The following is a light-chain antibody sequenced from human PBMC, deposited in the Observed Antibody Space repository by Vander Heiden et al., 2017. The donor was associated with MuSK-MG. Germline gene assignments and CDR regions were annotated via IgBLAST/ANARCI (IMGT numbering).Light chain of an antibody. CDR2: AAA. CDR1: QSISNL. CDR3: QQSSGTPRT. Sequence: DLLLTQSPSSLSASVGASVTITCRASQSISNLLNWYQQKPEKAPNHLIYAAATLQSGVPSRFSGSGAGTDFTLTISSLQPEGFATYYCQQSSGTPRTFGQGTKVEIK. V-gene: IGKV1-39*01. J-gene: IGKJ1*01.